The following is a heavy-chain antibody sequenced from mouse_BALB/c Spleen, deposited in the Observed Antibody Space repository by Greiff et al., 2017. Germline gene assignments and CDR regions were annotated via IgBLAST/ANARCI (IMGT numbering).Heavy chain of an antibody. CDR1: GYTFTSYY. CDR3: TRTGEYAMDY. D-gene: IGHD4-1*01. V-gene: IGHV1S81*02. Sequence: QVHVKQSGAELVKPGASVKLSCKASGYTFTSYYMYWVKQRPGQGLEWIGEINPSNGGTNFNEKFKSKATLTVDKSSSTAYMQLSSLTSEDSAVYYCTRTGEYAMDYWGQGTSVTVSS. J-gene: IGHJ4*01. CDR2: INPSNGGT.